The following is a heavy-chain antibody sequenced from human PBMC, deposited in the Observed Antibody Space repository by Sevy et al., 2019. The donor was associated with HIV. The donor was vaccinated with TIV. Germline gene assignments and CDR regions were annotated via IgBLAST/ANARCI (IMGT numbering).Heavy chain of an antibody. CDR3: AGDRVPSYYYDSSGYRLDAFDI. CDR2: ISSSSSYI. J-gene: IGHJ3*02. D-gene: IGHD3-22*01. Sequence: GGSLRLSCAASGFTFSSYSMNWVRQAPGKGLEWVSSISSSSSYIYYADSVKGRFTISRDNAKNSLYLQMNSLRAEDTAVYYCAGDRVPSYYYDSSGYRLDAFDIWGQGTMVTVSS. CDR1: GFTFSSYS. V-gene: IGHV3-21*01.